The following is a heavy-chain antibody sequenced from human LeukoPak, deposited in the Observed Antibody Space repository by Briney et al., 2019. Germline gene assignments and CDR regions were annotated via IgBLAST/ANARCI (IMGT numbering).Heavy chain of an antibody. CDR3: ARANDYGDYGGWDS. CDR1: GFTFRGHG. J-gene: IGHJ4*02. CDR2: IRNDGRNK. Sequence: GGSLRLSCAASGFTFRGHGIHWVRQAPGKGPEWVSFIRNDGRNKFYADSVKGRFTISRDNSRNTLYLQMDSLRPEDTAVYYCARANDYGDYGGWDSWGQGTLVTVSS. V-gene: IGHV3-30*02. D-gene: IGHD4-17*01.